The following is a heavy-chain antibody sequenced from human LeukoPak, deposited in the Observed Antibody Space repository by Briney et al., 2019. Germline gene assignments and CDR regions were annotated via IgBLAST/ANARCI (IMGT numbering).Heavy chain of an antibody. CDR3: VKDMAPYDSVWGPFDF. J-gene: IGHJ4*02. D-gene: IGHD3-16*01. CDR2: IGGDGGST. V-gene: IGHV3-64D*06. Sequence: GGSLRLSCSASGFTFSDYAMYWVRQAPGKGLEYVSSIGGDGGSTYYADSVKGRFTISRDNSKNTLYLQMSSLRAEDTALYYCVKDMAPYDSVWGPFDFWGQGTLVTVSS. CDR1: GFTFSDYA.